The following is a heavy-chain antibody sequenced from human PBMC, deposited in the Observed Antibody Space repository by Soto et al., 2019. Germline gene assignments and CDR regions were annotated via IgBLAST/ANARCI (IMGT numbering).Heavy chain of an antibody. D-gene: IGHD4-4*01. J-gene: IGHJ5*02. V-gene: IGHV4-59*01. Sequence: PSETLSLTCTVSGDSISSDYWSWIRQPPGKGLEWIGYVYYSGSTNYNPSLKSRVTMSVDTSRNLFSLKLTSVTAADTAMYYCERNLHDYNLRNWLDPWGQGTLVTVYS. CDR3: ERNLHDYNLRNWLDP. CDR1: GDSISSDY. CDR2: VYYSGST.